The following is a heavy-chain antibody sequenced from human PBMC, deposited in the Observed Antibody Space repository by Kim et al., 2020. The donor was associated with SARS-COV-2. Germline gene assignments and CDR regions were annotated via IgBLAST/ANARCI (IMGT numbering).Heavy chain of an antibody. D-gene: IGHD6-13*01. CDR1: GFTFDDYA. J-gene: IGHJ4*02. V-gene: IGHV3-9*01. CDR3: AKVKYSSSWYII. CDR2: ISWNSGSI. Sequence: GGSLRLSCAASGFTFDDYAMHWVRQAPGKGLEWVSGISWNSGSIGYADSVKGRFTISRDNAKNSLYLQMNSLRAEDTALYYCAKVKYSSSWYIIWGQGTL.